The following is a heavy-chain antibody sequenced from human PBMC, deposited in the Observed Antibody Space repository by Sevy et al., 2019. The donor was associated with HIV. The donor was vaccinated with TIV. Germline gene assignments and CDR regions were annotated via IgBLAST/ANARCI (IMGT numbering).Heavy chain of an antibody. CDR3: ARHGGLVDRAFDF. CDR1: GVSMSSSDYD. CDR2: MYFSGRS. V-gene: IGHV4-39*01. Sequence: SETLSLTCTVSGVSMSSSDYDWGWIRQPPGMGLEWIGCMYFSGRSKYKSSLQSRVTISIDKSKNQFSLTVTSVTVADTAVYYCARHGGLVDRAFDFWGQGTLVTVSS. D-gene: IGHD3-10*01. J-gene: IGHJ4*02.